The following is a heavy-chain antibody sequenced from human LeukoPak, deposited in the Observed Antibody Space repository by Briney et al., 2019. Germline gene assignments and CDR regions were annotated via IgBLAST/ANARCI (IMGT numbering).Heavy chain of an antibody. J-gene: IGHJ4*02. V-gene: IGHV1-46*01. CDR1: GYTFTSNY. D-gene: IGHD6-13*01. CDR3: ATQANSSWTGQLDY. CDR2: ISPSGGST. Sequence: ASVKVSCKAFGYTFTSNYMHWVRQAPGQGPEWMGVISPSGGSTTCAQKFQGRVTLTRDMSTSTVYMELSSLRSEDTAVYYCATQANSSWTGQLDYWGQGTLVTVSS.